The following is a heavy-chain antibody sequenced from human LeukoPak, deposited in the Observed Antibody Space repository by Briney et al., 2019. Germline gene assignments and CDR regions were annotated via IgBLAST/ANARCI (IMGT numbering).Heavy chain of an antibody. Sequence: GGSLRLSCVVSGLTVSSNYMSWVRQAPGKGLEWVSVIYSGGGTYYADSVKGRFTISRDNSKNTVYLQMNSLRVEDTAVYYCARSRGTFLLHDYWGQGTLVTVSS. J-gene: IGHJ4*02. CDR3: ARSRGTFLLHDY. CDR1: GLTVSSNY. CDR2: IYSGGGT. V-gene: IGHV3-66*01. D-gene: IGHD3-16*01.